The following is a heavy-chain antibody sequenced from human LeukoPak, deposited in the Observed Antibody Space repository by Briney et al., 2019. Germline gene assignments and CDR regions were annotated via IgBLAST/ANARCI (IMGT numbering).Heavy chain of an antibody. D-gene: IGHD3-3*01. CDR3: ATITVHYYYYGMDV. CDR1: GGSISSSSYY. V-gene: IGHV4-39*07. Sequence: SETLSLTCTVSGGSISSSSYYWGWIRQPPGKGLEWIGSIYYSGSTYYNPSLKSRVTISVDKSKNQFSLKLSSVTAADTAVYYCATITVHYYYYGMDVWGQGTTVTVSS. J-gene: IGHJ6*02. CDR2: IYYSGST.